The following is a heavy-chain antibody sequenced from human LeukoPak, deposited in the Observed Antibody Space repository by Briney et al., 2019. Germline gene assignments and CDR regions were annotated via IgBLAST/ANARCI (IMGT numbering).Heavy chain of an antibody. J-gene: IGHJ4*02. CDR1: EFTFSSYW. Sequence: GGSLRLSCAASEFTFSSYWMGWVRQAPGKGLELVSTISGSGASTFYADSVRGRFITSKDIPSNIVYLQMNSLRAEDTAVYYCAKGSRGYTNYYFDYWGQGTLVTVSS. D-gene: IGHD2-2*02. CDR3: AKGSRGYTNYYFDY. CDR2: ISGSGAST. V-gene: IGHV3-23*01.